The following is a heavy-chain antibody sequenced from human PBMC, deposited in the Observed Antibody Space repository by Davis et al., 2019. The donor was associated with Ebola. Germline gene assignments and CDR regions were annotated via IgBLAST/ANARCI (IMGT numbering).Heavy chain of an antibody. Sequence: MPGGSLRLSCSVSGGSITGSSYYWGWIRQPPGKGLEWIGNIHYRGTTSYNPSLESRVTISFDSSKNQFSLELTSVTAADTAVYYCVRPYGSIGATFDIWGQGTVVTVSS. CDR3: VRPYGSIGATFDI. V-gene: IGHV4-39*01. D-gene: IGHD3-10*01. CDR2: IHYRGTT. J-gene: IGHJ3*02. CDR1: GGSITGSSYY.